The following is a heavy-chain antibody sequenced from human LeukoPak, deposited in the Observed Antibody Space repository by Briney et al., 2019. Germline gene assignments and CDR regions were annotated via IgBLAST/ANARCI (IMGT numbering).Heavy chain of an antibody. CDR3: AKDESSGYYYFDH. D-gene: IGHD3-22*01. J-gene: IGHJ4*02. V-gene: IGHV3-11*05. Sequence: GGSLRLSCAASGFTFRDYSMSWIRQAPGKGLEWVSYISSSSDYTSYADSVKGRFTISRDNSKNTLYLQMNSLRAEDTAVYYCAKDESSGYYYFDHWGQGTLVTVSS. CDR1: GFTFRDYS. CDR2: ISSSSDYT.